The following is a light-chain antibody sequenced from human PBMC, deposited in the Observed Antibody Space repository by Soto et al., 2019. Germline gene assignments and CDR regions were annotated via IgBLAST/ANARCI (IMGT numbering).Light chain of an antibody. CDR3: LQRSDWPLT. CDR1: QSVNSY. Sequence: EIVLTQSPATLSLSPGERATLSCRASQSVNSYVAWYQQKPGQAPRLLIYDASNRANGTPARFSGSGSGTNFTLTISSLEPEDFAVYYCLQRSDWPLTFGGGTKVEIK. CDR2: DAS. J-gene: IGKJ4*01. V-gene: IGKV3-11*01.